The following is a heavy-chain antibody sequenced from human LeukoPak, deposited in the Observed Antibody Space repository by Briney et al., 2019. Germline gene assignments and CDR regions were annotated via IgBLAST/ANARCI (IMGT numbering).Heavy chain of an antibody. V-gene: IGHV4-59*08. D-gene: IGHD3-16*02. Sequence: SETLSLTCTVSGGSTSSDHWSWIRQPPEKGLERMGCISYRGSTNYNPSLKRRVTISIDTSKRHFSLKLTSVTAADTAVYYCARGRGLGVITPYSDSWGQGTLVTVSS. J-gene: IGHJ4*02. CDR3: ARGRGLGVITPYSDS. CDR2: ISYRGST. CDR1: GGSTSSDH.